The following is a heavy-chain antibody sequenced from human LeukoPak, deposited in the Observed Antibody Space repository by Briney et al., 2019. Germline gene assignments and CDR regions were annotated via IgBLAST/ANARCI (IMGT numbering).Heavy chain of an antibody. CDR3: AKDGDSTGYYSSYYNHMDV. D-gene: IGHD3-22*01. Sequence: GRSLRLSCAASGFTFSSYAMHWVRQAPGKGLEWVAVISYDGSNKNYADSVKGRFAISRDNSKNTVYLQMNSLRAEDTAIYYCAKDGDSTGYYSSYYNHMDVWGKGTSVTISS. V-gene: IGHV3-30*09. CDR1: GFTFSSYA. J-gene: IGHJ6*03. CDR2: ISYDGSNK.